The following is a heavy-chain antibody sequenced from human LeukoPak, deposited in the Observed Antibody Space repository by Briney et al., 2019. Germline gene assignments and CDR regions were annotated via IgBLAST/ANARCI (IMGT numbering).Heavy chain of an antibody. V-gene: IGHV1-69*04. J-gene: IGHJ5*02. CDR1: GGTFSSYT. CDR2: IIPILGIA. CDR3: AREDIVVVVAATRGHWFDP. D-gene: IGHD2-15*01. Sequence: ASVKVSCXASGGTFSSYTISWVRQAPGQGLEWMGRIIPILGIANYAQKFQGRVTITADKSTSTAYMELSSLRSEDTAVYYCAREDIVVVVAATRGHWFDPWGQGTLVTVSS.